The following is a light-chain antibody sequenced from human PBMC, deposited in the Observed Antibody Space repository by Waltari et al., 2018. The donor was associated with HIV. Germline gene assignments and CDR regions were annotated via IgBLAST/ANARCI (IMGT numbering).Light chain of an antibody. J-gene: IGKJ4*01. CDR1: QSVGSL. CDR2: ETS. CDR3: QQRESWPPVT. Sequence: EIVLTQSPATLSVSPGATAILSRRASQSVGSLLAWYQQKSGQPPRLLLYETSTRAAGTPGRFNGSGSGTDFALTITDVEPADVAVYYCQQRESWPPVTFGGGTRV. V-gene: IGKV3-11*01.